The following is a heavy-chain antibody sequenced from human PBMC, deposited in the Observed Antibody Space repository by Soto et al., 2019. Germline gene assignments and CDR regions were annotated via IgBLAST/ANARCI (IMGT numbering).Heavy chain of an antibody. V-gene: IGHV4-59*01. CDR2: IYYSGST. D-gene: IGHD6-6*01. CDR1: GGSISSYY. CDR3: ARERSIAARTNWFDP. Sequence: SETLSLTCTVSGGSISSYYWSWIRQPPGKGLEWIGYIYYSGSTNYNPSLKSRVTISVDTSKNQFSLKLSSVTAADTAVYYCARERSIAARTNWFDPWGQGTLVTVSS. J-gene: IGHJ5*02.